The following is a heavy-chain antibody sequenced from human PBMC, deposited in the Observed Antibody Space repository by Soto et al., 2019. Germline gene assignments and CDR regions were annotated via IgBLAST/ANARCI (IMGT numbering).Heavy chain of an antibody. CDR1: GFTFSSYG. Sequence: QVQLVESGGGVVQPGRSLRLSCAASGFTFSSYGMHWVRQAPGKGLEWVAVIWYDGSNKYYADSVKGRFTISRDNSKNTLYLQMNSLRAEDTAVYYCARAHDFWSGYYPYFDYWGQGTLVTVSS. CDR2: IWYDGSNK. J-gene: IGHJ4*02. V-gene: IGHV3-33*01. D-gene: IGHD3-3*01. CDR3: ARAHDFWSGYYPYFDY.